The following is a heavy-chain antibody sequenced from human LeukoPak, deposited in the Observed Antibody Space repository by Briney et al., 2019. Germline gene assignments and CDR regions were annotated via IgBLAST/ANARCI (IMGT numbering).Heavy chain of an antibody. Sequence: ASVKVSCKASGYTFTGYYMHWVRQAPGQGLEWTGWINPNSGGTNYAQKFQGRVTMTRDTSISTAYMELSRLRSDDTAVYYCARNPDYGDYVWPFDYWGQGTLVTVSS. CDR3: ARNPDYGDYVWPFDY. J-gene: IGHJ4*02. D-gene: IGHD4-17*01. CDR2: INPNSGGT. V-gene: IGHV1-2*02. CDR1: GYTFTGYY.